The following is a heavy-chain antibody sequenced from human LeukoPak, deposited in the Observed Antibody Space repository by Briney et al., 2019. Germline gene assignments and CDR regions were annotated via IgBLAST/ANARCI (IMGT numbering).Heavy chain of an antibody. CDR1: GFTFSSYG. CDR2: ISYDGSNK. V-gene: IGHV3-30*03. J-gene: IGHJ4*02. D-gene: IGHD6-13*01. Sequence: GGSLRLSCAASGFTFSSYGMHWVRQAPGKGLEWVAVISYDGSNKYYADSVKGRFTISRDNSKNTLYLQMNSLRAEDTAVYYCARDWVGSWQQLVPDKFDYWGQGTLVTVSS. CDR3: ARDWVGSWQQLVPDKFDY.